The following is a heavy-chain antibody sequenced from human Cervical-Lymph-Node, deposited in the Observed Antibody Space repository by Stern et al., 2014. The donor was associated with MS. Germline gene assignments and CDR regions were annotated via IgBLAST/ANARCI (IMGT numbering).Heavy chain of an antibody. CDR3: ARGGVIYTQDRNGFDV. Sequence: VQLVESGSGQAKPSQTLSLTCAVSGGSISSGGSSWNWIRQPPGKGLEWIGFIYHSGSTYYNPSLQGRVFISVDTSKNPFSLNLRSGTAADTAVYYCARGGVIYTQDRNGFDVWGQGTMVTVSS. CDR1: GGSISSGGSS. CDR2: IYHSGST. J-gene: IGHJ3*01. D-gene: IGHD2-21*01. V-gene: IGHV4-30-2*01.